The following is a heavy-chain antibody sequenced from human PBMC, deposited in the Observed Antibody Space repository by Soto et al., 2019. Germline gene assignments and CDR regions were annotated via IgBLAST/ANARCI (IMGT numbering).Heavy chain of an antibody. V-gene: IGHV3-30-3*01. J-gene: IGHJ6*02. CDR2: ISYDRSNQ. CDR1: GFTFSGYA. D-gene: IGHD2-15*01. Sequence: GGSLRLSCAASGFTFSGYAMHWVRQTPGKGLEWVSLISYDRSNQYYADSVKGRFTISRDNSKNTVYLQMNSLRPEDTAVYYCARGGGGYYYYGVDVWGQGTTVTVSS. CDR3: ARGGGGYYYYGVDV.